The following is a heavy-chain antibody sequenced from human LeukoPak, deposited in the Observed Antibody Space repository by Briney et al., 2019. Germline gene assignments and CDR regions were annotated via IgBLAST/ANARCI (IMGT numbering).Heavy chain of an antibody. J-gene: IGHJ6*03. CDR1: GCSISSGYY. D-gene: IGHD3-10*01. CDR3: ARHYGSGRGYYYMDV. CDR2: IYHSGST. V-gene: IGHV4-38-2*02. Sequence: SETLSLTCTVSGCSISSGYYWGWIRQPPGKGLEWIGSIYHSGSTYYNPSLKSRVTISVDTSKNQFSLKLSSVTAADTAVYYCARHYGSGRGYYYMDVWGKGTTVTVSS.